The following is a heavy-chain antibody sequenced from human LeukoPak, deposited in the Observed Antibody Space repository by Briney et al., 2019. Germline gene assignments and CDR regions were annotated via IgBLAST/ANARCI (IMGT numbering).Heavy chain of an antibody. Sequence: SETLSLTCTVSGGSISSYSWNWIRQSPGRGLEWIGYVYYSGSTMYNPSLRSRVTISVDTSKNQFPPKLSSVTAADTAVYYCARLKARDAFDIWGQGTMVTVSS. CDR3: ARLKARDAFDI. V-gene: IGHV4-59*08. CDR2: VYYSGST. CDR1: GGSISSYS. J-gene: IGHJ3*02.